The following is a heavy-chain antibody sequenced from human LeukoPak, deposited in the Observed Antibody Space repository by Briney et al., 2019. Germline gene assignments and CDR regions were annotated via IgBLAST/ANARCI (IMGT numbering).Heavy chain of an antibody. V-gene: IGHV3-23*01. Sequence: GGSLRLSCAASGFTFSSYAMNWVRQAPGKGLEWVSISGSGGDTYYADSVKGRFTISRDNSKNTLYLQMNSLRAEDAAVYYCARDMYSMSSARGAYWGQGTLVTVSS. CDR2: ISGSGGDT. CDR1: GFTFSSYA. CDR3: ARDMYSMSSARGAY. J-gene: IGHJ4*02. D-gene: IGHD3-10*01.